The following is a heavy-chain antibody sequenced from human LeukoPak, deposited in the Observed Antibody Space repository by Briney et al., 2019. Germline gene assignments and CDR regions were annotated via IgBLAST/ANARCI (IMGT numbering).Heavy chain of an antibody. CDR1: GFTFSTYC. V-gene: IGHV3-74*01. CDR2: INADGSDT. CDR3: ARSSGWYNY. D-gene: IGHD6-19*01. Sequence: GGSLRLSCAASGFTFSTYCMHWVRQAPGKGLVWVSRINADGSDTAYADSVRGRFTISRDNAKNTLYLQMNSLRAEDTAVYYCARSSGWYNYWGQGTLVTVSS. J-gene: IGHJ4*02.